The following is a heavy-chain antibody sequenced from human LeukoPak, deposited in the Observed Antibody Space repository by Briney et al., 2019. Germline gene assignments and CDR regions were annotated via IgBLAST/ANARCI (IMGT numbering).Heavy chain of an antibody. V-gene: IGHV3-20*04. CDR3: ARGGRAWYSTFDY. CDR2: INWNGGST. CDR1: GFTFDDYV. D-gene: IGHD6-19*01. J-gene: IGHJ4*02. Sequence: GGSLRLSCAASGFTFDDYVVTWVRQAPGKGLEWVSGINWNGGSTGYADSVRGRFTISRDNAKNSLYLQMNSLRAEDTALYYCARGGRAWYSTFDYWGQGTLVTVSS.